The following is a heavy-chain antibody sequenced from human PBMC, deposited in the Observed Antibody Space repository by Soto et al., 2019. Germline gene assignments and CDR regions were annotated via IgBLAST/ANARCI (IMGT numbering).Heavy chain of an antibody. CDR1: RDGFTGYY. D-gene: IGHD3-10*01. CDR3: ARAITMGRGFIEYWFYS. J-gene: IGHJ5*01. CDR2: IKPNSGGR. Sequence: SVKVSWKASRDGFTGYYRRWVRQAPGQGLEWMGWIKPNSGGRNYEQKFPGRVPMTWDKAMSTAYIDLRRLGSDDTAAYYSARAITMGRGFIEYWFYSWAQGTLVTVSS. V-gene: IGHV1-2*02.